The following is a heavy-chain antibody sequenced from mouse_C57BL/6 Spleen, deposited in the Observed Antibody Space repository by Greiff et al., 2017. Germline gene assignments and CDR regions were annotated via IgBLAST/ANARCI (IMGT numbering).Heavy chain of an antibody. CDR2: IYPGDGDT. CDR3: ARGHYGSSYGFAY. D-gene: IGHD1-1*01. Sequence: QVQLQQSGPELVKPGASVKISCKASSYAFSSSWMNWVKQRPGKGLEWIGRIYPGDGDTNYNGKFKGKATLTADKSSSTASMQLSSLTSEDSAVXLCARGHYGSSYGFAYWGQGTLVTVSA. J-gene: IGHJ3*01. V-gene: IGHV1-82*01. CDR1: SYAFSSSW.